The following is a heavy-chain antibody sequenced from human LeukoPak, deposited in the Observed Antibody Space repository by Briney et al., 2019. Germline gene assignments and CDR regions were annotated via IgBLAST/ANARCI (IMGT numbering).Heavy chain of an antibody. CDR3: ARGPLYYDLSTGYPPSEMYYFDY. Sequence: ASVKVSCKASAGTFSSYAVSWVRQAPGQGLEWIGGIIPIFATPDYAQKFRGRVSITTDESTSTAYMELSSLRSEDTALSYCARGPLYYDLSTGYPPSEMYYFDYWGQGTLVTVSS. V-gene: IGHV1-69*05. CDR1: AGTFSSYA. D-gene: IGHD3-9*01. J-gene: IGHJ4*02. CDR2: IIPIFATP.